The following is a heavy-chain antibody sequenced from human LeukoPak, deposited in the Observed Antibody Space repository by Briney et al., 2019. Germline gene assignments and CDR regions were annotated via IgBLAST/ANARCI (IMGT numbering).Heavy chain of an antibody. D-gene: IGHD4-17*01. CDR1: GFPFASYA. V-gene: IGHV3-23*01. Sequence: GGSLRLSCAASGFPFASYAMSWVRQAPGKGLEWVSGISVTAGGTYYADSVKGRFTISRDNSKNTLYLQMNSLRAEDTAVYYCARVFGTTVTTNFDYWGQGTLVTVSS. CDR2: ISVTAGGT. CDR3: ARVFGTTVTTNFDY. J-gene: IGHJ4*02.